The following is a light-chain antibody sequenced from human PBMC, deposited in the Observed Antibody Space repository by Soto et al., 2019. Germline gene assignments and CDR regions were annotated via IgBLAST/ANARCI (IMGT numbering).Light chain of an antibody. Sequence: ESVLTQSAVTLSLSPGERATLSCRASQSVSSSYLAWYQQKPGQAPRLLIYGASTRATGIPDRFSGSGSGTDFTLTISRLEPEDFAVYYCQQYGTSLPFGQGTRLEIK. V-gene: IGKV3-20*01. CDR3: QQYGTSLP. J-gene: IGKJ5*01. CDR2: GAS. CDR1: QSVSSSY.